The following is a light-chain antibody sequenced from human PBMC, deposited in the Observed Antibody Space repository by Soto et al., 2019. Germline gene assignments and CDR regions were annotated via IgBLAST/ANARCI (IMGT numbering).Light chain of an antibody. V-gene: IGLV2-11*01. CDR1: NSDVGGYNY. CDR2: GVS. J-gene: IGLJ3*02. CDR3: CSYVDTDTWV. Sequence: QSVLTQPRSVSGSPGQSVPISCTGTNSDVGGYNYVSWYQQYPGKAPKLMISGVSERPSGVPDRFSGSKSGNTASLTISGLQAEDEADYYCCSYVDTDTWVFGGGTKLTVL.